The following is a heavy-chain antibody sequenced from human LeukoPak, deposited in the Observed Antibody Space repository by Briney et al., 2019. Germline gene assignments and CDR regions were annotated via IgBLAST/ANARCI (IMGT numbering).Heavy chain of an antibody. J-gene: IGHJ4*02. CDR1: GFTFSSYG. Sequence: GGSLRLSCAASGFTFSSYGMHWVRQAPGKGLEWVAGINQDGSEKYYVDSVKGRFTISRDNAQNSLYLQMNSLRAEDTAMYYCARARDCGSTSCWGLFDYWGQGTLVPVSS. D-gene: IGHD2-2*01. CDR2: INQDGSEK. CDR3: ARARDCGSTSCWGLFDY. V-gene: IGHV3-7*01.